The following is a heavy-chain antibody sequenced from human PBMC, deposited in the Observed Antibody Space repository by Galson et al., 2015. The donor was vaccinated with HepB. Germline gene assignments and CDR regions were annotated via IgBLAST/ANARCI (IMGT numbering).Heavy chain of an antibody. CDR1: GFTFDDYA. J-gene: IGHJ6*02. CDR2: ISYDGSNK. CDR3: ARGISPDSLYYYYYGMDV. D-gene: IGHD2-15*01. V-gene: IGHV3-30-3*01. Sequence: SLRLSCAASGFTFDDYAMHWVRQAPGKGLEWVAVISYDGSNKYYADSVKGRFTISRDNSKNTLYLQMNSLRAEDTAVYYCARGISPDSLYYYYYGMDVWGQGTTVTVSS.